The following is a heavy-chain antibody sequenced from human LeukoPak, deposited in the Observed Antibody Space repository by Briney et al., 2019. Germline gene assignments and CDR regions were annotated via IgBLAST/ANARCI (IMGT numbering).Heavy chain of an antibody. CDR2: IYSGGST. CDR3: ARTRSSGCLDY. D-gene: IGHD6-19*01. J-gene: IGHJ4*02. CDR1: GFTVSSNY. V-gene: IGHV3-53*01. Sequence: GGSLRLSCAASGFTVSSNYMSWVRQAPGKGLEWVSVIYSGGSTYYADSVKGRFTISRDNSKNTLYLQMNSLRAEDTGVYYCARTRSSGCLDYWGQGTLVTVSS.